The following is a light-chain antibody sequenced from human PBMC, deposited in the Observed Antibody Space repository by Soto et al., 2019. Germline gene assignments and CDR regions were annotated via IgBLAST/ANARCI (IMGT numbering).Light chain of an antibody. CDR2: GNS. Sequence: QSVLTQPPSVSGAPGQRVTISCTGSSSNIGAGYDVHWYQQLPGTAAKLLIYGNSNRPSGVPDRFSGSKSGTSASLAITGLQAEDEADYYCQSYDSSLSGSYVVFGGGTKLTVL. V-gene: IGLV1-40*01. CDR1: SSNIGAGYD. CDR3: QSYDSSLSGSYVV. J-gene: IGLJ2*01.